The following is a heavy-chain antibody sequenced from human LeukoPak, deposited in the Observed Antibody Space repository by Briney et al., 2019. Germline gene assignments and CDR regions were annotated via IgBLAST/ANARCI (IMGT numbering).Heavy chain of an antibody. CDR2: INPNSGGT. CDR1: GYTFTGYY. J-gene: IGHJ6*04. V-gene: IGHV1-2*02. CDR3: ATVRPPYNGMDV. Sequence: ASVSVSCKASGYTFTGYYMHWVRQAPGRGREGMGWINPNSGGTNYAQKFQGRVTMTEDTSTDTAYMELSSLRSEDTAVYYCATVRPPYNGMDVWGEGNTVTVSS.